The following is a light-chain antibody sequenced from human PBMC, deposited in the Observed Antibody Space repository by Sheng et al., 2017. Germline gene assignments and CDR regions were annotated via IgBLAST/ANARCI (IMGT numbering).Light chain of an antibody. CDR2: DAS. V-gene: IGKV1-13*02. CDR1: QGPRRA. CDR3: QQFNSDSQKFT. Sequence: AIQLTQSPSSLSASVGDRVTITCRASQGPRRALAWYQQKPGKAPKLLIFDASGLASGVPSRFSGSASVTDFSLTISSLQPEDFATYYCQQFNSDSQKFTFGGGTKVEIK. J-gene: IGKJ4*01.